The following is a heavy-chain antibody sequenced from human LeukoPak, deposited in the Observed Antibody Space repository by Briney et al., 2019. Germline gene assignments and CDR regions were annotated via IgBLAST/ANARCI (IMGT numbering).Heavy chain of an antibody. CDR1: GFTFGDYA. CDR3: TRGSSSWYPPWFDP. CDR2: IRSKAYGGTT. V-gene: IGHV3-49*03. D-gene: IGHD6-13*01. Sequence: GGSLRLSCTASGFTFGDYAMSWFRQAPGKGLEWVGFIRSKAYGGTTEYAASVKGRFTISRDDSKSIAYLQMNSLKTEDTAVYYCTRGSSSWYPPWFDPWGQGTLVTVSS. J-gene: IGHJ5*02.